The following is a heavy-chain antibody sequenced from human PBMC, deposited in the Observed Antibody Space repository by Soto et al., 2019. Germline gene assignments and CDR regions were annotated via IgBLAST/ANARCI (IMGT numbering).Heavy chain of an antibody. D-gene: IGHD6-19*01. V-gene: IGHV1-3*05. Sequence: QVPLVQSGAEEKKPGASVKVSCKASGYSFTSYAMHWVRQAPGQGLEWMGWINAGNGNTKYSQKFQGRVTITRDTSASTAYMELSSLRSEDTALYYCARAVAVPADFDYWGQGTLVTVSS. J-gene: IGHJ4*02. CDR3: ARAVAVPADFDY. CDR2: INAGNGNT. CDR1: GYSFTSYA.